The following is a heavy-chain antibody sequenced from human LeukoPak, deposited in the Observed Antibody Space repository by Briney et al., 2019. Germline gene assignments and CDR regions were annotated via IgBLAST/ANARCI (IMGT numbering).Heavy chain of an antibody. Sequence: ASVKVSCKASGYTFTADYIHWVRQAPGQGLEWMGWINPNSGDTNCAQKFQGRVTMTRDTSISTAYMELGRLKSDDTALYYCAGGMTGGDYWGQGTLVTVSS. CDR3: AGGMTGGDY. V-gene: IGHV1-2*02. CDR2: INPNSGDT. J-gene: IGHJ4*02. D-gene: IGHD3-9*01. CDR1: GYTFTADY.